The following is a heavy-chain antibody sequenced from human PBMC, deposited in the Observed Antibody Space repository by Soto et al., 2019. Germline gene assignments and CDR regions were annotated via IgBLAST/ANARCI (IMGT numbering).Heavy chain of an antibody. V-gene: IGHV3-23*01. D-gene: IGHD3-22*01. CDR1: GFTFSSYA. Sequence: GGSLRLSCTASGFTFSSYAMSWVRQAPGKGLEWVSAISGSGGNTYYADSVKGRFTISRDNSKNTLYLQMNSLRAEDTAVYYCARGVNYYDSSGSSWFDPWGQGALVTVSS. CDR3: ARGVNYYDSSGSSWFDP. J-gene: IGHJ5*02. CDR2: ISGSGGNT.